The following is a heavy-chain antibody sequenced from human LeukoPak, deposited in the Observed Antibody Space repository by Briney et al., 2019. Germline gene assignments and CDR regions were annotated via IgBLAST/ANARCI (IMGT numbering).Heavy chain of an antibody. D-gene: IGHD1-1*01. V-gene: IGHV3-33*01. CDR3: AREGYRDYYYGMDV. CDR2: ISYDGSNK. Sequence: PGGSLRLSCAASGLSFSTFGMHWVRQAPGKGLEWVAVISYDGSNKLYADSVKGRFTISRDNSKNTLYLQINSLRAGDTAVYYCAREGYRDYYYGMDVWGQGTTVTVSS. CDR1: GLSFSTFG. J-gene: IGHJ6*02.